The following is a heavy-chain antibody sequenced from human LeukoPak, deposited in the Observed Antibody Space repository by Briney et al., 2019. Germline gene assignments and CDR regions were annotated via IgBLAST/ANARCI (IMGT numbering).Heavy chain of an antibody. D-gene: IGHD2-21*02. CDR1: GVSISSYY. J-gene: IGHJ4*02. CDR2: IYTSGST. V-gene: IGHV4-4*07. Sequence: SETLSLTCTVSGVSISSYYWSWIRQPAGKGLEWIGRIYTSGSTNYNPSLKSRVTISVDTSKNQFSLKLSSVTAADTAVYYCARESDPYCGGDCPDYWGQGTLVTVSS. CDR3: ARESDPYCGGDCPDY.